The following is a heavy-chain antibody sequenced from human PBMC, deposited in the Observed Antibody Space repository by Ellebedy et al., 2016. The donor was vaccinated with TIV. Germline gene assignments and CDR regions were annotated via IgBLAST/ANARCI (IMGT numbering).Heavy chain of an antibody. CDR3: VRVMGAIDF. CDR1: GGTFSSYA. CDR2: IIPIFGTA. J-gene: IGHJ4*02. D-gene: IGHD1-26*01. V-gene: IGHV1-69*06. Sequence: AASVKVSCKASGGTFSSYAISWVRQAPGQGLEWMGGIIPIFGTANYAQKFQGRVTITADKSMSTAYMELSSLRSEDTAVYYCVRVMGAIDFWGQGTLVTVSS.